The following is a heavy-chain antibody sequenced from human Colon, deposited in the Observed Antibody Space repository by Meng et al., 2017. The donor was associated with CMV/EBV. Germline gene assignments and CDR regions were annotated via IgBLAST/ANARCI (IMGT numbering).Heavy chain of an antibody. V-gene: IGHV1-18*01. CDR2: ISVYHGYT. J-gene: IGHJ4*02. CDR1: GYTFSSYG. D-gene: IGHD6-19*01. Sequence: ASVKVSCKASGYTFSSYGISWVRQAPGQGLEWMGWISVYHGYTNYAQKFQGRVTMTTDTSTSTAYMELRSLRSDDTAVYFCARSSSSGRVSPDSEDYYDYWGQGTLVTVSS. CDR3: ARSSSSGRVSPDSEDYYDY.